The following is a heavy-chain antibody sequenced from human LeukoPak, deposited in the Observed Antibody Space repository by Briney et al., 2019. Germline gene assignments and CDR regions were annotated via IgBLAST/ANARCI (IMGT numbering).Heavy chain of an antibody. V-gene: IGHV4-59*01. Sequence: PSETLSLTCTVSGGSISSYYWSWIRQPSGKGLEWIGYIYYSGSTNYNPSLKSRVTISVDTSKNQFSLKLSSVTAADTAVYYCARVAAAGSVQFDYWGQGTLVTVSS. CDR2: IYYSGST. CDR1: GGSISSYY. J-gene: IGHJ4*02. D-gene: IGHD6-13*01. CDR3: ARVAAAGSVQFDY.